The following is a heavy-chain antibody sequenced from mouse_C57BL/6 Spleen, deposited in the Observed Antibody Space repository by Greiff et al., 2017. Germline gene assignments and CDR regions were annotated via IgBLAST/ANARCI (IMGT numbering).Heavy chain of an antibody. D-gene: IGHD2-5*01. CDR3: ARASYSNLYWYFDV. CDR2: INYDGSST. CDR1: GFTFSDYY. J-gene: IGHJ1*03. V-gene: IGHV5-16*01. Sequence: EVHLVESEGGLVQPGSSMKLSCTASGFTFSDYYMAWVRQVPEKGLEWVANINYDGSSTYYLDSLKSRFIISRDNAKNILYLQMSSLKSEDTATYYCARASYSNLYWYFDVWGTGTTVTVSS.